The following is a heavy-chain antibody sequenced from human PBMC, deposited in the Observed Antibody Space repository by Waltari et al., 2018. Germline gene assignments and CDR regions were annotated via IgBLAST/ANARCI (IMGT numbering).Heavy chain of an antibody. Sequence: QVQLQESGPGLVKPSETLSLTCTVFGGSISNYWSWIRQPPGKGLEWVGYIFSSGSTSYNPSLKSRVTISVDTSKNQFSLRLSSVTAADTAVYYCARHHGVRFGEFDPWGQGTQVTVSS. D-gene: IGHD3-10*01. CDR2: IFSSGST. V-gene: IGHV4-59*08. J-gene: IGHJ5*02. CDR1: GGSISNY. CDR3: ARHHGVRFGEFDP.